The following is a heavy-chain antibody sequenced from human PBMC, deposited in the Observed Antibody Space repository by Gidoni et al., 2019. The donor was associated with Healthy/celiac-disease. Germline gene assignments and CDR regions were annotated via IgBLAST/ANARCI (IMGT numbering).Heavy chain of an antibody. J-gene: IGHJ5*02. CDR2: IWYDGSNK. CDR1: GFTFSSYG. D-gene: IGHD3-22*01. V-gene: IGHV3-33*01. CDR3: ARGQDSSGYGFDP. Sequence: QVQLVESGGGVVQPGRSLRLSCAASGFTFSSYGMHWVRQAPGKGLEWVAVIWYDGSNKYYADSVKGRFTISRDNSKNTLYLQMNSLRAEDTAVYYCARGQDSSGYGFDPWGQGTLVTVSS.